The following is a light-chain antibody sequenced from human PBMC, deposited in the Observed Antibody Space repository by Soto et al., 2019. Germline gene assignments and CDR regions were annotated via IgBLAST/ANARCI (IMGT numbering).Light chain of an antibody. CDR1: SSDIGSNNY. CDR3: SSYTTTTRL. J-gene: IGLJ3*02. V-gene: IGLV2-14*01. CDR2: EVS. Sequence: QSALTQPASVSGSPGQSITISCTGTSSDIGSNNYVYWFQQRPGKAPTLIVYEVSNRRSGVSTHFSGSKSGNTASLTISGLLPEDEAEYYCSSYTTTTRLFGGGTKLTVL.